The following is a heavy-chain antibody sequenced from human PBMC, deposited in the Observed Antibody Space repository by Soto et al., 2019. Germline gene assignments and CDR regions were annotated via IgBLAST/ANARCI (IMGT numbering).Heavy chain of an antibody. D-gene: IGHD3-3*01. CDR2: IAYDGTKI. Sequence: QVQLVESGGGVVQPGRSLRLSCTASGFTFSAYGMHWVRQPPGKGLEWVSIIAYDGTKIHYADSVKGRFTISRDNSENTLFLQLTSLRAEDTAVYYCAKDLGERATIFPEAFDIWGQGTMVTVSS. V-gene: IGHV3-30*18. CDR3: AKDLGERATIFPEAFDI. CDR1: GFTFSAYG. J-gene: IGHJ3*02.